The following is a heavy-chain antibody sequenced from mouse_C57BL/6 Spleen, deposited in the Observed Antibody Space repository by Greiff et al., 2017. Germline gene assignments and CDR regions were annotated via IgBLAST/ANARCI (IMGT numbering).Heavy chain of an antibody. CDR3: TRYYGSSYWYFEV. V-gene: IGHV1-15*01. CDR1: GYTFTDYE. J-gene: IGHJ1*03. D-gene: IGHD1-1*01. Sequence: VQLQQSGAELVRPGASVTLSCKASGYTFTDYEMHWVKQTPVHGLEWIGAIDPETGGTAYNQKFKGKAILTADKSSSTAYMELRSLTSEDSAVYYCTRYYGSSYWYFEVWGTGTTVTVSS. CDR2: IDPETGGT.